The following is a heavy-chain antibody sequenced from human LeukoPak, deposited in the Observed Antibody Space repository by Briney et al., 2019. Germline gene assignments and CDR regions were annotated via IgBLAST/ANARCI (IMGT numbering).Heavy chain of an antibody. CDR1: GYTFTSYD. CDR3: ARDSYDYVWGSYATGYYGMDV. CDR2: MNPNSGNT. Sequence: ASVKVSCKASGYTFTSYDINWVRQATGQGLEWMGWMNPNSGNTGDAQKFQGRVTMTRNTSISTAYMELSSLRSEDTAVYYCARDSYDYVWGSYATGYYGMDVWGQGTTVTVSS. D-gene: IGHD3-16*01. J-gene: IGHJ6*02. V-gene: IGHV1-8*01.